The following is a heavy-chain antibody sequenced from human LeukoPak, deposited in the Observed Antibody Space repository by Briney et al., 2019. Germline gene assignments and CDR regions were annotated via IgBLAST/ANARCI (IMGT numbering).Heavy chain of an antibody. CDR3: ARLVYVTYDFWSGYPVVYFDY. V-gene: IGHV4-34*01. Sequence: SETLSLTCAVYGGSFSGYYWSWIRQPPGKGLEWIGEINHSGSTNYNPSLKSRVTISVDTSKNQFSLKLSSVTAADTAVYYCARLVYVTYDFWSGYPVVYFDYWGEGTLVSVSS. D-gene: IGHD3-3*01. CDR2: INHSGST. CDR1: GGSFSGYY. J-gene: IGHJ4*02.